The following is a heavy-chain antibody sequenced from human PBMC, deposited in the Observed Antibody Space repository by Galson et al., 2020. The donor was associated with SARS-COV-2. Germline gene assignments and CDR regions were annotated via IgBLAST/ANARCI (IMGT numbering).Heavy chain of an antibody. J-gene: IGHJ4*02. D-gene: IGHD2-15*01. Sequence: GESLKISCTASGFTFGDYAMSWFRQAPGKGLEWVGFIRSKAYGGTTEYAASVKGRFTISRDDSKSIAYLQMNSLKTEDTAVYYCTRVGGGSCYSCRPYYFDYWGQGTLVTVSS. CDR3: TRVGGGSCYSCRPYYFDY. CDR2: IRSKAYGGTT. CDR1: GFTFGDYA. V-gene: IGHV3-49*03.